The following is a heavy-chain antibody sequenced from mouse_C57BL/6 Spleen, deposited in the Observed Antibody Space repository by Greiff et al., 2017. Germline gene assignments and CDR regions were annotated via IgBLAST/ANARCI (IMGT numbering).Heavy chain of an antibody. J-gene: IGHJ2*01. Sequence: EVQLQESGGGLVKPGGSLKLSCAASGFTFSSYAMSWVRQTPEKRLEWVATISDGGSYTYYPDNVKGRFTISRDNAKNNLYLQMSHLKSEDTAMYYCARVGDYDGFDYWGQGTTLTVSS. CDR1: GFTFSSYA. CDR2: ISDGGSYT. D-gene: IGHD2-4*01. V-gene: IGHV5-4*01. CDR3: ARVGDYDGFDY.